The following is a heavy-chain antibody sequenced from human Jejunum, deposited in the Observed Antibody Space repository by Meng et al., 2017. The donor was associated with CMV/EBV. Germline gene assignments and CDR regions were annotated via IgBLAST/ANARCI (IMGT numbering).Heavy chain of an antibody. CDR2: IKLDGSDK. J-gene: IGHJ3*02. V-gene: IGHV3-7*01. D-gene: IGHD3-10*01. CDR1: GFRFSTYW. Sequence: SCAASGFRFSTYWMTWVRQAPGKGLEWVVNIKLDGSDKHYVDSVKGRFTISRDNAKNSLYLQMNSLRAEDTALYYCVRGGGAFDMWGQGTTVTVSS. CDR3: VRGGGAFDM.